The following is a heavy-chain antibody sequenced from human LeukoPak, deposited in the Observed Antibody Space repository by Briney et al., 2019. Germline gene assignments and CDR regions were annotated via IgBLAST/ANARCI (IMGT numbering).Heavy chain of an antibody. CDR1: GGTFSSYA. J-gene: IGHJ3*02. Sequence: ASVKVSCKASGGTFSSYAISWVRQAPGQGLEWMGGIIPIFGTANYAQKFQGRVTITTDESTSTAYMELSSLRSEDTAVYYCARGRLISCSRSSCSPDAAFDIWGQGTMVTISS. CDR3: ARGRLISCSRSSCSPDAAFDI. V-gene: IGHV1-69*05. CDR2: IIPIFGTA. D-gene: IGHD2-2*01.